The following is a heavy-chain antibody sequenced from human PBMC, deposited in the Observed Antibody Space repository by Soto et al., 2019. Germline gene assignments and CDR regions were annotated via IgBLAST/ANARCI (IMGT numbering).Heavy chain of an antibody. Sequence: PGGSLRLSCAASGFTFSSYWMHWVRQAPGKGLVWVSRINSDGSSTSYADSVKGRFTISRDNAKNTLYLQMNSLRAEDTAVYYSASDLRAHRHYYVTAVCGQGTTVTVSS. CDR3: ASDLRAHRHYYVTAV. CDR2: INSDGSST. CDR1: GFTFSSYW. V-gene: IGHV3-74*01. J-gene: IGHJ6*02.